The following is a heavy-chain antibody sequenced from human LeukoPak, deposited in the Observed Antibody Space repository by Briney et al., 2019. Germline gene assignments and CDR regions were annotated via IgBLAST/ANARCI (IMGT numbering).Heavy chain of an antibody. Sequence: GGSLRLSCAASGITFSSYGMSWVRQAPGKGLEWVSSISSTGGTTYYADSVKGRFTISRDNSKNTLYLQMNSLRAEDTAVYYCAKEGRWELLAPFDYWGQGTLVTVSS. CDR2: ISSTGGTT. CDR1: GITFSSYG. V-gene: IGHV3-23*01. J-gene: IGHJ4*02. D-gene: IGHD1-26*01. CDR3: AKEGRWELLAPFDY.